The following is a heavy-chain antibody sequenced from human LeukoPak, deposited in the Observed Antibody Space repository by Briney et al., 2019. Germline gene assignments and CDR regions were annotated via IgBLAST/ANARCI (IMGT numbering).Heavy chain of an antibody. Sequence: GGSLRLSCAASGFTFSSYDMSWVRQAPGKGLEWVSASGGDGGSTYADSVKGRFTISRDNSKNTLYLQMNSLRAEDTASYYCAKALNYWYFDLWGRGNLVTVSS. CDR1: GFTFSSYD. J-gene: IGHJ2*01. CDR2: SGGDGGST. V-gene: IGHV3-23*01. CDR3: AKALNYWYFDL.